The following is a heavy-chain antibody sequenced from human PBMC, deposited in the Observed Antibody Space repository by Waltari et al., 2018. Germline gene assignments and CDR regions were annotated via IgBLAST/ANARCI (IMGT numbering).Heavy chain of an antibody. CDR1: GYLFTSHD. J-gene: IGHJ6*02. CDR3: ARGLSSSWFGMDV. V-gene: IGHV1-8*01. CDR2: MNPESGNT. D-gene: IGHD6-13*01. Sequence: QVQLVQSGAEVQKPGASVKVSCQASGYLFTSHDINWVRQATGQGPEWLGWMNPESGNTGYAQKFQGRVTMTRDTSTTTAYMELSSLRSDDTAVYFCARGLSSSWFGMDVWGQGTAVTVSS.